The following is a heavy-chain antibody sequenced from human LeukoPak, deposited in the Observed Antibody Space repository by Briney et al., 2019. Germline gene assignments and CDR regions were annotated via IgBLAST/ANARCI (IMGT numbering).Heavy chain of an antibody. Sequence: QPGRSLRLSCAASGFTFSSYGMHWVRQAPGKGLEWVAVIWYDGSNKYYADSVKGRFTISRDNSRNSLYLQMNSLRTEDTALYYCAKDGFRGYNYGSFCWFDPWGQGTLVTVSS. J-gene: IGHJ5*02. V-gene: IGHV3-33*03. D-gene: IGHD5-18*01. CDR2: IWYDGSNK. CDR3: AKDGFRGYNYGSFCWFDP. CDR1: GFTFSSYG.